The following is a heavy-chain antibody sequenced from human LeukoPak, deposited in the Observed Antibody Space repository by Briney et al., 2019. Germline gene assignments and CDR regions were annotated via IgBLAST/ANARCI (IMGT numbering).Heavy chain of an antibody. J-gene: IGHJ6*04. CDR1: GFTFSSYE. CDR3: AELGITMIGGV. V-gene: IGHV3-48*03. Sequence: NPGGSLRLSCAASGFTFSSYEMNWFRQAPGKGLEWVSYISSSCSTIYYGDSVKGRFTISRDNAKNSLYLQMNSLRAEDTAVYYCAELGITMIGGVWGKGTTVTISS. CDR2: ISSSCSTI. D-gene: IGHD3-10*02.